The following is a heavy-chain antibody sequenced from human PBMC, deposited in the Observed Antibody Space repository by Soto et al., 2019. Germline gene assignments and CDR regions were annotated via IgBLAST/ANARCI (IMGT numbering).Heavy chain of an antibody. D-gene: IGHD3-10*01. CDR2: VSLDSDTI. CDR3: ARLYYYYV. Sequence: QLVESGGGLVRPGGALGLACRASGYDFRTYSMNWVRQAPGQRLEWIAYVSLDSDTIQYADSVKGRFTSSRDDAENSLYAQMDSLRVEDTATYYCARLYYYYVCGQGTTVTVSS. V-gene: IGHV3-48*01. J-gene: IGHJ6*02. CDR1: GYDFRTYS.